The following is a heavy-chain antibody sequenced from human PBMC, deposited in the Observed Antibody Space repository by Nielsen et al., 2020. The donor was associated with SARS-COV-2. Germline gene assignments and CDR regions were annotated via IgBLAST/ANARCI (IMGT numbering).Heavy chain of an antibody. J-gene: IGHJ4*02. CDR2: IYLDGTT. CDR3: ASDRTGPSYFDY. CDR1: GFTITSSY. V-gene: IGHV3-66*01. Sequence: GESLKISCAASGFTITSSYMTWVRQAPGKGLEWVSVIYLDGTTHYAESVKGRFTITRDNAKNTVDLQMNTLRVEDTAVYWCASDRTGPSYFDYWGQGTLVTVSA. D-gene: IGHD3/OR15-3a*01.